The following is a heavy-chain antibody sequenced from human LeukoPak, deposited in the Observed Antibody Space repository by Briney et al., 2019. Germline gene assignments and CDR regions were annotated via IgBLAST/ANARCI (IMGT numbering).Heavy chain of an antibody. Sequence: ALVKVSCKASGYTFTGYYMHWVRQAPGQGLEWMGWINPNSGGTNYAQKFQGRVTMTRDTSISTAYMELSRLRSDDTAVYYCARSESEVVAMIVVVYFDYWGQGTLVTVSS. J-gene: IGHJ4*02. V-gene: IGHV1-2*02. CDR2: INPNSGGT. D-gene: IGHD3-22*01. CDR3: ARSESEVVAMIVVVYFDY. CDR1: GYTFTGYY.